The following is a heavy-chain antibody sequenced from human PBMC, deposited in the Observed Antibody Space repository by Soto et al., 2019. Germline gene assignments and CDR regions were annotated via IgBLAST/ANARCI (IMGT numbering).Heavy chain of an antibody. CDR1: GFTFSSYA. V-gene: IGHV3-23*01. D-gene: IGHD3-10*01. J-gene: IGHJ5*02. Sequence: PGGSLRLSCAASGFTFSSYAMSWVRQAPGKGLEWVSAISGSGGSTYYADSVKGRFTISRDNSKNTLYLQMNSLRAEDTAVYYCAKGQYYYGSGSLARSNWFDPWGQGTLVTVSS. CDR3: AKGQYYYGSGSLARSNWFDP. CDR2: ISGSGGST.